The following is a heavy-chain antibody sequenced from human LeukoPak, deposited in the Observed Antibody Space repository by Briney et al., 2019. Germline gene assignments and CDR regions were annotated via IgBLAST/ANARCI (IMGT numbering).Heavy chain of an antibody. D-gene: IGHD2-21*02. J-gene: IGHJ4*02. CDR1: GFTFSSYA. CDR3: AKLGDGVTHYFDY. V-gene: IGHV3-23*01. Sequence: GGSLRLTCAASGFTFSSYAMSWVRQAPGKGLEWVSAISGSGGSTYYADSVKGRFTISRDNSKNTLYLQMNSLRAEDTAVYYCAKLGDGVTHYFDYWGQGTLVTVSS. CDR2: ISGSGGST.